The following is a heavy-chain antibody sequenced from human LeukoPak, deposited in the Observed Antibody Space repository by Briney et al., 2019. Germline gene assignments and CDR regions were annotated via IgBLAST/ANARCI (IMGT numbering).Heavy chain of an antibody. CDR1: GIIFSKAW. CDR3: ARGQWELLGSFDY. CDR2: IKSETDGGTT. D-gene: IGHD1-26*01. Sequence: GGSLRLSCAVSGIIFSKAWMSCVRQAPGKGLEWVGRIKSETDGGTTDYAAPVKGRFTISRDNAKNSLYLQMNSLRAEDTAVYYCARGQWELLGSFDYWGQGTLVTVSS. J-gene: IGHJ4*02. V-gene: IGHV3-15*01.